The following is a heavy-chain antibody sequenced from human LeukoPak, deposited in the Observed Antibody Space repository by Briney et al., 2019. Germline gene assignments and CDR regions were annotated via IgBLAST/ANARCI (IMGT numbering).Heavy chain of an antibody. Sequence: GGSLRLSCAASGFTFSDYYMSWIRQAPGKGLKWVSYISSSGSTIYYAVSVKGRFTIARDNAKNSLYLKMNSLRAEDTAVYYCARVQPHYYDSSGYPPDYWGQGTLVTVSS. V-gene: IGHV3-11*01. CDR1: GFTFSDYY. D-gene: IGHD3-22*01. CDR2: ISSSGSTI. J-gene: IGHJ4*02. CDR3: ARVQPHYYDSSGYPPDY.